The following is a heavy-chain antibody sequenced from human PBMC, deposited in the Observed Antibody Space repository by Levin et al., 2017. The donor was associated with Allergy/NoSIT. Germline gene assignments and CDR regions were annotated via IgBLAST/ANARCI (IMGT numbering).Heavy chain of an antibody. J-gene: IGHJ6*02. CDR3: ARASRSGWTGVGRYYYGLDV. CDR2: ISDSGSSI. CDR1: GFTFSTYA. Sequence: GESLKISCAASGFTFSTYAMTWVRQAPGKGLDWVAGISDSGSSIYYGDSVKGRFTISGDYSKNTVYLQMNSLRAEDTATYFCARASRSGWTGVGRYYYGLDVWGQGTTVTVSS. V-gene: IGHV3-23*01. D-gene: IGHD6-19*01.